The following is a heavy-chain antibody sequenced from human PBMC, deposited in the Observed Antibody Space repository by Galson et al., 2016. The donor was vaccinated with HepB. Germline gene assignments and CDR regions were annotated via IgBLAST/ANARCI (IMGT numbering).Heavy chain of an antibody. J-gene: IGHJ6*02. D-gene: IGHD5-12*01. CDR2: INHSGST. CDR3: ARGLKQRLPRGGYYYYGMDV. V-gene: IGHV4-34*01. Sequence: SETLSLTCAVYGGSFSRHYWNWIRQTPGKGLEWIGEINHSGSTNYNPSLKSRVTISVDTSKNQFSLRLRSVTAADTAVYYRARGLKQRLPRGGYYYYGMDVWGQGTTVTVSS. CDR1: GGSFSRHY.